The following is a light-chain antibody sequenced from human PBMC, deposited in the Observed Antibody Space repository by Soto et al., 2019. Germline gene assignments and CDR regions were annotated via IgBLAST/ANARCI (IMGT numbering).Light chain of an antibody. Sequence: EIVMTQSPATLSVSPGERATLSCRASQSVSSNLAWYQQKPGQAPRLLIYGASTRTTGIPARFSGSGSGTEFTLNISSLQYEDFAVYFCQLYNNSPHTFGQGIKVEIK. CDR2: GAS. CDR3: QLYNNSPHT. V-gene: IGKV3-15*01. J-gene: IGKJ1*01. CDR1: QSVSSN.